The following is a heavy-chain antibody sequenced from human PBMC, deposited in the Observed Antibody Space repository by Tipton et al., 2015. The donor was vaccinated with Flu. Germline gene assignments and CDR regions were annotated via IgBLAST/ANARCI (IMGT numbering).Heavy chain of an antibody. CDR2: TYYRSKWYN. CDR1: GDSVSSNSAA. J-gene: IGHJ5*02. Sequence: GLVKPSQTLSLTCAISGDSVSSNSAAWNWIRQSPSRGLEWLGRTYYRSKWYNDYAVSVKSRIIIGPDTSKNQFSLQLNSVTPEDTAVYYCARARAAAGADNWLDPWGQGTLVTVSS. CDR3: ARARAAAGADNWLDP. D-gene: IGHD6-13*01. V-gene: IGHV6-1*01.